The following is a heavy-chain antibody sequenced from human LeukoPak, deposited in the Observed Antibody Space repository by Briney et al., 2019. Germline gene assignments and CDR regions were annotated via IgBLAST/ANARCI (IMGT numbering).Heavy chain of an antibody. CDR1: GFTFSSYS. D-gene: IGHD5-24*01. CDR3: TTGIVRWLQTFDY. V-gene: IGHV3-15*01. J-gene: IGHJ4*02. CDR2: IKGKTDGGTT. Sequence: GGSLRLSCAASGFTFSSYSMNWVRQAPGKGLEWVGRIKGKTDGGTTDYAAPVKGRFTISRDDSKNTLYLQMNSLKTEDTAVYYCTTGIVRWLQTFDYWGQGTLVTVSS.